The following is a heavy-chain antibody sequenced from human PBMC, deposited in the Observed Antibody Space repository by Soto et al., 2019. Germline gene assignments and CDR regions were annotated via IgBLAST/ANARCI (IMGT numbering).Heavy chain of an antibody. V-gene: IGHV3-21*01. CDR1: GFSVATYN. CDR3: ALYDALFFDY. J-gene: IGHJ4*02. Sequence: GGSLRLSCAASGFSVATYNMNWVRRAPGKGLEWVSSITTSTSSNVYYADSVKGRFTISRDSAKNSLYLQMNSLRAEDTALYFCALYDALFFDYRGQGTLVTVSS. D-gene: IGHD2-8*01. CDR2: ITTSTSSNV.